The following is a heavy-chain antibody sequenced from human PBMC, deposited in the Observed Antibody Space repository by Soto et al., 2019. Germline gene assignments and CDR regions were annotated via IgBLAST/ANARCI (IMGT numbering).Heavy chain of an antibody. CDR2: INHSGST. D-gene: IGHD3-22*01. V-gene: IGHV4-34*01. CDR1: GDSISSCYY. J-gene: IGHJ6*02. CDR3: ARGRASSGYYYHYYYGMDV. Sequence: PSETLSLTCAVSGDSISSCYYWAWIRQPPGKGLEWIGEINHSGSTNYNPSLKSRVTISVDTSKNQFSLKLSSVTAADTAVYYCARGRASSGYYYHYYYGMDVWGQGTTVTVSS.